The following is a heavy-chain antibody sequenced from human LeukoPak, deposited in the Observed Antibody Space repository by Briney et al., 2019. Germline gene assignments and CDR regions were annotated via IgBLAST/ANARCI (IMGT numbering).Heavy chain of an antibody. J-gene: IGHJ4*02. CDR2: IKQDGSEK. Sequence: GGPLRLSCAASGFTFSSYWMSWVRQAPGKGLEWVANIKQDGSEKYYVDSVKGRFTISRDNAKNSLYLQMNSLRAEDTAVYYCARVFLDSSGTFDYWGQGTLVTVSS. CDR1: GFTFSSYW. D-gene: IGHD6-25*01. CDR3: ARVFLDSSGTFDY. V-gene: IGHV3-7*01.